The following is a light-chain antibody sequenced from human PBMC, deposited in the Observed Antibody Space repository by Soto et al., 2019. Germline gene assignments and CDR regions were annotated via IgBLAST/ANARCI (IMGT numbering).Light chain of an antibody. CDR1: QSVSNSY. CDR3: QQYGSSGT. Sequence: IVFTQSPGTLSLSPGERATLSCRASQSVSNSYLAWYQQKPGQAPRLLIYGASNRATGIPDRFSGSGSGTDFTLTISRLEPEDFAVYYCQQYGSSGTFGQGTKVDIK. J-gene: IGKJ1*01. CDR2: GAS. V-gene: IGKV3-20*01.